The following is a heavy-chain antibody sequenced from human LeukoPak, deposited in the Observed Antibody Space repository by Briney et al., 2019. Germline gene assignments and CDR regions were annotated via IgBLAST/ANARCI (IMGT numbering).Heavy chain of an antibody. CDR2: ISGSGGNT. D-gene: IGHD5-18*01. Sequence: GGSLRLSCAASGFTFNNYAMSWVRQAPGKGLEWVSAISGSGGNTYYADSVKGRFTISRDNSKNTLYLQINSLRAEDTAVYYCAKSLGYSYGDFDIWGQGTMVTVSS. CDR3: AKSLGYSYGDFDI. J-gene: IGHJ3*02. CDR1: GFTFNNYA. V-gene: IGHV3-23*01.